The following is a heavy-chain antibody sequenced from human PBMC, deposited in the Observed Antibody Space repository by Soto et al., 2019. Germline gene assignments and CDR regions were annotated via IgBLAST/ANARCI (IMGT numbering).Heavy chain of an antibody. V-gene: IGHV2-5*02. CDR1: GFSLTTDRVG. CDR2: IYWDDSK. CDR3: AHAYGGRSLY. J-gene: IGHJ4*02. D-gene: IGHD1-26*01. Sequence: QITLKESGPTLVKPTQTLTLTCTFSGFSLTTDRVGVGWIRQPPGEALEWLAVIYWDDSKTYRPSLESRLTITKETSKTQVALTMTNMDPLDTATYYCAHAYGGRSLYWGQGTLVTVSS.